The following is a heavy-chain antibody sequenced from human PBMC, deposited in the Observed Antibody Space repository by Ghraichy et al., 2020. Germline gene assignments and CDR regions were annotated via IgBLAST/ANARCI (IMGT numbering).Heavy chain of an antibody. D-gene: IGHD5-18*01. V-gene: IGHV1-2*04. J-gene: IGHJ4*02. CDR3: ARAVNSSPGGPLDY. Sequence: ASVKVSCKASGYTFTGYYMHWVRQAPGQGLEWMGWINPNSGGTNYAQKFQGWVTMTRDTSISTAYMELSRLRSDDTAVYYCARAVNSSPGGPLDYWGQGTLVTVSS. CDR1: GYTFTGYY. CDR2: INPNSGGT.